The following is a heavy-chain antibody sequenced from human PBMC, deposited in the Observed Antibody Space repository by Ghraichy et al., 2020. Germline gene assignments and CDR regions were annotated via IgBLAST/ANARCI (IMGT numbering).Heavy chain of an antibody. CDR2: ISGSGGST. V-gene: IGHV3-23*01. D-gene: IGHD6-13*01. CDR1: GFTFSSYA. J-gene: IGHJ4*02. Sequence: GESLNISCAASGFTFSSYAMSWVRQAPGKGLEWVSAISGSGGSTYYADSVKGRFTISRDNSKNTLYLQMNSLRAEDTAVYYCAKERYSSSLDYWGQGTLVTVSS. CDR3: AKERYSSSLDY.